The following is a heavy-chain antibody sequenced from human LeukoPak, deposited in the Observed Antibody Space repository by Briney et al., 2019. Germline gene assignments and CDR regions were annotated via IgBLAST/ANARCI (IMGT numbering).Heavy chain of an antibody. D-gene: IGHD2-2*01. J-gene: IGHJ4*02. V-gene: IGHV3-48*03. CDR1: GFTFSSHE. CDR2: ISSSGSTI. Sequence: PGGSLRLSCAASGFTFSSHEMNWLRQAPGKGLEWVSYISSSGSTIYYADSVEGRFTISRDNAKNSLYLQMNSLRAEDTAVYYCARGFTGWVTSPLDYWGQGTLVTVSS. CDR3: ARGFTGWVTSPLDY.